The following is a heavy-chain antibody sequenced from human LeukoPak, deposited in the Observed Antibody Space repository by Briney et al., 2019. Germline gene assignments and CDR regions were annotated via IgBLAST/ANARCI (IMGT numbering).Heavy chain of an antibody. CDR3: AADSYPYCSSTSCTEQQP. D-gene: IGHD2-2*01. CDR1: GFIFTNSA. Sequence: RASVKVSCKASGFIFTNSAMQWVRQARGQRLEWIGWIVVGSGNTNYAQKFQERVTITRDMSTSTAYMELSSLRSEDTAVYYCAADSYPYCSSTSCTEQQPWGQGTLVTVSS. CDR2: IVVGSGNT. V-gene: IGHV1-58*02. J-gene: IGHJ4*02.